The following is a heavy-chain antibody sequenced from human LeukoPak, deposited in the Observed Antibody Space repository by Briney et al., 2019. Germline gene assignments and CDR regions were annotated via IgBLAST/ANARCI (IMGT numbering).Heavy chain of an antibody. CDR1: GFTFSRYW. V-gene: IGHV3-7*05. CDR3: ARDTGYHTFDY. CDR2: IKGDGSEK. J-gene: IGHJ4*02. Sequence: PGGSLRLSCATSGFTFSRYWMTWVRQAPGKGLEWVASIKGDGSEKYHVDSVKGRFTVSRDNAKNSLYLQMNSLRVEDTAVYYCARDTGYHTFDYWGQGTLVTVSS. D-gene: IGHD5-12*01.